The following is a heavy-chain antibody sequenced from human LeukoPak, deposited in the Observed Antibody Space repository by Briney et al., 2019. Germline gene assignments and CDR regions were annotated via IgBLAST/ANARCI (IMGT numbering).Heavy chain of an antibody. D-gene: IGHD3-16*01. Sequence: ASVKVSCKASGYTFTSYGISWVRQAPGQGLEWMGWISAYNGNTNYAQKLQGGVTMTTDTSTSTAYMELRSLRSDDTAVYYCARVMITFGGVILDYWGQGTLVTVSS. J-gene: IGHJ4*02. V-gene: IGHV1-18*01. CDR2: ISAYNGNT. CDR3: ARVMITFGGVILDY. CDR1: GYTFTSYG.